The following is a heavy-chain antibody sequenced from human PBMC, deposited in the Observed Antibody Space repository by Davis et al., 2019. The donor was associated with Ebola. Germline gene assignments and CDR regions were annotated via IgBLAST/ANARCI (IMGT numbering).Heavy chain of an antibody. Sequence: PGGSLRLSCAASGFAFSSYTMNWVRQAPGKGLEWVASISTARSYIYYVDSVKGRFTISRDNAKNSLYLQMDSLRVEDTAIYYCAAYYPAIFDAFDIWGQGTVVTVSS. CDR3: AAYYPAIFDAFDI. CDR1: GFAFSSYT. V-gene: IGHV3-21*01. CDR2: ISTARSYI. J-gene: IGHJ3*02. D-gene: IGHD1-26*01.